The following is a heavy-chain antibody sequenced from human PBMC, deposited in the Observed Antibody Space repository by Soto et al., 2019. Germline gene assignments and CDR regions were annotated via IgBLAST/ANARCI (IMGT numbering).Heavy chain of an antibody. Sequence: GESLKISCKGSGYSFTSYWIGWVRQMPGKGLEWMGIIYPGDSDTRYSPSFQGQVTISADKSISTAYLQWSSLKASDTAMYYCARAGRGGYYYSGFDPWGQGTLVTVSS. J-gene: IGHJ5*02. D-gene: IGHD3-22*01. V-gene: IGHV5-51*01. CDR1: GYSFTSYW. CDR3: ARAGRGGYYYSGFDP. CDR2: IYPGDSDT.